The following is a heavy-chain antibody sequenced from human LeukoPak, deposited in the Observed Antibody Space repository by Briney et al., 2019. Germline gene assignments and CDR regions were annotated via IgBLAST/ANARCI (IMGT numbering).Heavy chain of an antibody. J-gene: IGHJ3*02. V-gene: IGHV1-24*01. CDR3: ATDGLTLVTPKGAFDI. CDR1: GYTLTELS. CDR2: FDPEDGET. D-gene: IGHD4-23*01. Sequence: GASVKVSCKVSGYTLTELSMHWVRQAPGKGLEWMGGFDPEDGETIYPQKFQGRVTMTEDTSTATAYMGLSSLRSEDTAVYYCATDGLTLVTPKGAFDIWGQGTMVTVSS.